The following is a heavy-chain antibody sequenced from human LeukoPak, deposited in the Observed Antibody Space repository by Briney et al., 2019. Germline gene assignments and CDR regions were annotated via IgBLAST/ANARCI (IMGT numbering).Heavy chain of an antibody. D-gene: IGHD3-10*01. CDR2: INGDGRRI. V-gene: IGHV3-74*01. CDR1: GFTFSTAW. J-gene: IGHJ5*02. CDR3: VRDLPRTSGP. Sequence: GGSLRLSCVASGFTFSTAWMHWARQTPGEGLVWVSHINGDGRRINYADDVKGRFTISRDNAKNTLYLQMNSLRVEDTAVYYCVRDLPRTSGPWGQGTLVTVSS.